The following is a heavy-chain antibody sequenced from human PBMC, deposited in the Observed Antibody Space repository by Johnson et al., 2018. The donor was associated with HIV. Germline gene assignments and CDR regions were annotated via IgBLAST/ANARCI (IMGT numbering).Heavy chain of an antibody. CDR1: GFTFSNYA. V-gene: IGHV3-30*04. J-gene: IGHJ3*02. CDR2: ISFDGSNK. Sequence: QVQLVESGGGVVQPGGSLRLSCAASGFTFSNYAMHWVRQAPGKGLEWAAVISFDGSNKYFADSVKGRFTISRDNSKNTLYLQINSLRAEDTAVYYCARLRGAFDIWGQGTMVTVSS. CDR3: ARLRGAFDI.